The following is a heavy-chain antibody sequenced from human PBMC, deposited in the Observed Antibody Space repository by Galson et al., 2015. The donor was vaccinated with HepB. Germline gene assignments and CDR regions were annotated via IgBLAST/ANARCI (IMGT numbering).Heavy chain of an antibody. V-gene: IGHV2-5*02. CDR1: GFSLSTSGVG. J-gene: IGHJ4*02. CDR2: IYWDDDK. D-gene: IGHD6-6*01. CDR3: AHKPRIAARRAVGYFDY. Sequence: PALVKPTQTLTLTCTFSGFSLSTSGVGVGWIRQPPGKALEWLALIYWDDDKRYSPSLKSRLTITKDTSKNQVVLTMTNMDPVDTATYYCAHKPRIAARRAVGYFDYWGQGTLVTVSS.